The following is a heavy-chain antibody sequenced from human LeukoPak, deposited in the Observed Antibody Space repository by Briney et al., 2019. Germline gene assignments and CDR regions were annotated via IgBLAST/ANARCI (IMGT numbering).Heavy chain of an antibody. V-gene: IGHV3-30-3*01. CDR3: ARDGHYDILTGYFQD. D-gene: IGHD3-9*01. CDR2: ISYDGGNE. J-gene: IGHJ1*01. Sequence: GGSLRLSCAASGFTFSTYAIHWVRQAPGKGLEWVAVISYDGGNEHYADSVKGRFTISRDNSKNTVYLQMNSLRAEDTAVYYCARDGHYDILTGYFQDWGQGTLVTVSS. CDR1: GFTFSTYA.